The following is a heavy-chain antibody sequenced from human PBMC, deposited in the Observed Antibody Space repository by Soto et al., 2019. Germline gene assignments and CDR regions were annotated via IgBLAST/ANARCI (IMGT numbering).Heavy chain of an antibody. CDR2: ISGSGGST. Sequence: EVQLLEXGGGLVXXXXSLRLSCAAXGFTFSSYAMSWVRQAPGXGXXXVXXISGSGGSTYYADSVKGRFTISRDNSKNTXXLXXXXXXXXXXAVYYCAKDLSHDSSGYYRYDAFDIWGQGTMVTVSS. CDR1: GFTFSSYA. V-gene: IGHV3-23*01. D-gene: IGHD3-22*01. J-gene: IGHJ3*02. CDR3: AKDLSHDSSGYYRYDAFDI.